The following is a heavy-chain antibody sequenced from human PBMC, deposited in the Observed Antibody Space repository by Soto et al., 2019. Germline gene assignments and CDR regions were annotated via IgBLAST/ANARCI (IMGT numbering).Heavy chain of an antibody. Sequence: GASVKVSCKASGGTFSSYAISWLRQAPGQGLEWMGGIIPIFGTANYAQKFQGRVTITADESTSTAYMELSSLRSEDTAVYYCARGTPSMGPLGGAYWGQGTLVTVSS. CDR2: IIPIFGTA. CDR1: GGTFSSYA. D-gene: IGHD3-16*01. V-gene: IGHV1-69*13. J-gene: IGHJ4*02. CDR3: ARGTPSMGPLGGAY.